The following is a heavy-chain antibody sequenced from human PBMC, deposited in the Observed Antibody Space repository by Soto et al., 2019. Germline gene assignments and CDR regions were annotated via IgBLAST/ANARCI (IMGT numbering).Heavy chain of an antibody. V-gene: IGHV1-18*01. CDR1: GYTFTSHG. Sequence: QGQLVQSGAEVKEPGASVKVSCKASGYTFTSHGITWVRQAPGQGLEWMGWSSAYKGRTDYAQKLQGRVTMITDTSTSTAYMELRSLRSDDTAIYYCARGVINDAFHIWGQGTLVTVSS. J-gene: IGHJ3*02. CDR2: SSAYKGRT. CDR3: ARGVINDAFHI.